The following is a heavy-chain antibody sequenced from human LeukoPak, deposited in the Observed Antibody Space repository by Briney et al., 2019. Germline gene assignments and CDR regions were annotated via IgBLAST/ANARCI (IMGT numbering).Heavy chain of an antibody. CDR1: GGSISSYY. V-gene: IGHV4-59*01. J-gene: IGHJ5*02. Sequence: PSETLFLTCTVSGGSISSYYWRWIRQPPGKGLEWIGYIYYSGSTNYDPSLKSRVTISVDTSKNQFSLKLSSVTAADTAVYYCARVVPAAIVNWFDPWGQGTLVTVSS. CDR3: ARVVPAAIVNWFDP. CDR2: IYYSGST. D-gene: IGHD2-2*01.